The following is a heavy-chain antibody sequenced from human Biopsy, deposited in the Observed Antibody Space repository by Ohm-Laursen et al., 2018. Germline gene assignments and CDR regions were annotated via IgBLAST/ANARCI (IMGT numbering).Heavy chain of an antibody. CDR1: GFTFSTYE. Sequence: SLRLSCAASGFTFSTYEMNWVRQAPGKGLEWISFISHSSGPTNYADSVRGRFTISRDNTKNALYLQMNSLRAEDTAVYFCTNHYCGGITCLMNFWGQGTLVTVSS. D-gene: IGHD2-21*01. V-gene: IGHV3-48*03. CDR2: ISHSSGPT. J-gene: IGHJ4*02. CDR3: TNHYCGGITCLMNF.